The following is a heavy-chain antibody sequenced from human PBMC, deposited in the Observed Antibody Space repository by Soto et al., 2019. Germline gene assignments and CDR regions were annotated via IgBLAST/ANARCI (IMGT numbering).Heavy chain of an antibody. CDR2: INAGNGNT. Sequence: ASVKVSCKASGYTFTSYGISWVRQAPGQGLEWMGWINAGNGNTKYSQKFQGRVTIARDTSASTAYMELSSLRSEDTAVYYCARDLDSSGSYFDYWGQGTLVTVSS. CDR1: GYTFTSYG. CDR3: ARDLDSSGSYFDY. D-gene: IGHD6-19*01. V-gene: IGHV1-3*01. J-gene: IGHJ4*02.